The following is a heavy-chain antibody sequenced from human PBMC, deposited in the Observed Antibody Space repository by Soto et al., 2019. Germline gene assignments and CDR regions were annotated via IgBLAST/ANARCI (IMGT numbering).Heavy chain of an antibody. CDR1: GFTFRSYG. CDR3: ARYSAIHDIVAKLDL. Sequence: QMQLVESGGGVVQPGRSLRLSCVASGFTFRSYGMHWVRQAPGKGPEWVAVIWYDGTNKYYADSVKGRFTISRDNSKNTLNLKAISLRAEDTAVYYCARYSAIHDIVAKLDLWGQGTMVTVSS. V-gene: IGHV3-33*03. CDR2: IWYDGTNK. J-gene: IGHJ3*01. D-gene: IGHD5-12*01.